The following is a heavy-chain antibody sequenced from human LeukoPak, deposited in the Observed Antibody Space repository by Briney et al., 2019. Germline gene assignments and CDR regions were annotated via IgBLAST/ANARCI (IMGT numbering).Heavy chain of an antibody. J-gene: IGHJ4*02. CDR1: GFTFSSYW. Sequence: GGSLRLSCAASGFTFSSYWMHWVRQAPGKGLVWVSRINSDGSSTSYADSVKGRFTISRDNSKNTLYLQMNSLRAEDTAVYYCAKDAAWYYYDSSGPFHLGYFDYWGQGTLVTVSS. CDR2: INSDGSST. D-gene: IGHD3-22*01. V-gene: IGHV3-74*01. CDR3: AKDAAWYYYDSSGPFHLGYFDY.